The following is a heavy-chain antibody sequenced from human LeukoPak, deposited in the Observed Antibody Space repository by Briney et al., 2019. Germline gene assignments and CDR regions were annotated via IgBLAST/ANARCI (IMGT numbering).Heavy chain of an antibody. D-gene: IGHD3-3*01. Sequence: GGSLRLSCAASGFTFSSYGMHWVRQAPGKGLEWVAFIRYDGSNKYYADSVKGRFTISRDNSKNTLYLQMNSLRAEDTAVYYCAKIQTIFGVVDYYYYYMDVWGKGTTVTVSS. CDR3: AKIQTIFGVVDYYYYYMDV. J-gene: IGHJ6*03. V-gene: IGHV3-30*02. CDR1: GFTFSSYG. CDR2: IRYDGSNK.